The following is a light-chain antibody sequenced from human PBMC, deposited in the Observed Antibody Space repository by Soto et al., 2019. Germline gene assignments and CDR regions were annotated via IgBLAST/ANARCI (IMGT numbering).Light chain of an antibody. CDR1: TSNVGSNL. V-gene: IGLV1-47*02. CDR2: NDY. CDR3: AVWDDSLSGVV. Sequence: QSALAQPPSASGTPGQRVTISCSGSTSNVGSNLASWYQQLPGSAPKLLIYNDYERPSGVPDRFSGPKSGTSASLGISGLRSEDEADYFCAVWDDSLSGVVFGGGTQLTVL. J-gene: IGLJ2*01.